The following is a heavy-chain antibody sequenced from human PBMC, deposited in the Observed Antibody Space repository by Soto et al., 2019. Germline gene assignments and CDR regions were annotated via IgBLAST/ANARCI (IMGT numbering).Heavy chain of an antibody. CDR3: ARDRSYYDSSGSYSPPY. V-gene: IGHV3-23*01. CDR1: GFPFSSYA. D-gene: IGHD3-22*01. Sequence: GGSLRLSCAAPGFPFSSYAMNWVRQAPGKGLEWVSAISGSAATTHFADSVKGRFTISRDNSKNTLYLQMNSLRAEDTAVYYCARDRSYYDSSGSYSPPYWGQGTLVTVSS. J-gene: IGHJ4*02. CDR2: ISGSAATT.